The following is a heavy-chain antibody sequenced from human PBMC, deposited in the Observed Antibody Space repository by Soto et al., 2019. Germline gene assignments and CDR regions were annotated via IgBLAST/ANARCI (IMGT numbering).Heavy chain of an antibody. CDR3: ARDCSGGSCYGAFDI. J-gene: IGHJ3*02. CDR2: IYSGGST. D-gene: IGHD2-15*01. V-gene: IGHV3-66*01. CDR1: GFTVSSNY. Sequence: GGSLRLSCAASGFTVSSNYMSWVRQAPGKGLEWVSVIYSGGSTYYADSVKDRFTISRDNSKNTLYLQMNSLRAEDTAVYYCARDCSGGSCYGAFDIWGQGTMVTVSS.